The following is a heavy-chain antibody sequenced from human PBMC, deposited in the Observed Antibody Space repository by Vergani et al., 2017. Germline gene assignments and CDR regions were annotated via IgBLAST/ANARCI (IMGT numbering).Heavy chain of an antibody. V-gene: IGHV4-59*01. CDR3: ARGRGWNYRGGYMDV. J-gene: IGHJ6*03. Sequence: QVQLQESGPGLVKPSETLSLACTVSGGSISSYYWSWIRQPPGKGLEWIGYIYYSGSTNYNPSLKSRATISVDTSKNQFSLKLSSVTAADTAVYYCARGRGWNYRGGYMDVWGKGTTVTVSS. CDR2: IYYSGST. CDR1: GGSISSYY. D-gene: IGHD1-7*01.